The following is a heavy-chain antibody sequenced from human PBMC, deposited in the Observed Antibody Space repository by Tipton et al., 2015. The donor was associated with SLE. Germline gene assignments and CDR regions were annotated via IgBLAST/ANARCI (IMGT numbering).Heavy chain of an antibody. J-gene: IGHJ4*02. CDR2: MLFGGAT. CDR3: AKKKLWNAYSV. D-gene: IGHD3-3*01. CDR1: GGAISGFA. V-gene: IGHV4-34*12. Sequence: TLSLTCDVYGGAISGFARGWIPQPPGQGLEWVGEMLFGGATNYKSSPESRVTISVDTSKRHLPPRLRSVTAADTAIYFCAKKKLWNAYSVWGQGTLVTVSS.